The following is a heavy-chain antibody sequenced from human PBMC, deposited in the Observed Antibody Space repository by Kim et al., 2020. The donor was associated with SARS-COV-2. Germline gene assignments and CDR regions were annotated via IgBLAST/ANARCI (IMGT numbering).Heavy chain of an antibody. Sequence: SETLSLTCTVSGGSISSGGYYWSWIRQHPGKGLEWIGYIYYSGSTYYNPSLKSRVTISVDTSKNQFSLKLSSVTAADTAVYYCARDRRKVRYSGYDLKSPYYYYGMDVWGQGTTVTVSS. CDR2: IYYSGST. CDR1: GGSISSGGYY. D-gene: IGHD5-12*01. CDR3: ARDRRKVRYSGYDLKSPYYYYGMDV. J-gene: IGHJ6*02. V-gene: IGHV4-31*03.